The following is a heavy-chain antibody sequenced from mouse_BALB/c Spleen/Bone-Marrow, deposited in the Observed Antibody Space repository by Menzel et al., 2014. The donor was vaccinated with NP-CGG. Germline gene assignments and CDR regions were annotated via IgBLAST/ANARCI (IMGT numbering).Heavy chain of an antibody. CDR3: DSSAYS. J-gene: IGHJ3*01. CDR1: GFNIKDTY. D-gene: IGHD2-10*01. Sequence: EVQRVESGAELVKPGASVKLSCTASGFNIKDTYMHWVKQRPEQGLEWIGRIDPANGNTKYDPKFQGKATITADTSSNTAYLQLSSLTSEDTAVYYCDSSAYSWGQGTLVTVSA. V-gene: IGHV14-3*02. CDR2: IDPANGNT.